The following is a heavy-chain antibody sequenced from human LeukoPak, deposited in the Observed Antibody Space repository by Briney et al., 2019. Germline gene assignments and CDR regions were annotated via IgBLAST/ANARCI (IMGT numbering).Heavy chain of an antibody. CDR2: ISSRS. Sequence: GGSLRLSCAASGFTFSTYTMHWVRQAPGKGLEWVSSISSRSNYADSVRGRFTISRDNAKNSLYLQMNSLGAGDTAVYYCARGSWNYAFDIWGQGTMVTVSS. V-gene: IGHV3-21*01. CDR3: ARGSWNYAFDI. D-gene: IGHD1-7*01. CDR1: GFTFSTYT. J-gene: IGHJ3*02.